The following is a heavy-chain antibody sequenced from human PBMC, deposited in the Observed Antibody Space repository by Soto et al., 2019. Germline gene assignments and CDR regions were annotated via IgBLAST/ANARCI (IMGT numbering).Heavy chain of an antibody. CDR1: GFTFSSYG. D-gene: IGHD6-19*01. J-gene: IGHJ3*02. V-gene: IGHV3-33*01. CDR2: IWYDGSNK. CDR3: ARPRIAVGSDAFDI. Sequence: GGSLRLSCAASGFTFSSYGMHWVRQAPGKGLEWVAVIWYDGSNKYYADSVKGRFTISRDNSKNTLYLQMNSLRAEDTAVYYCARPRIAVGSDAFDIWGQGTMVTVSS.